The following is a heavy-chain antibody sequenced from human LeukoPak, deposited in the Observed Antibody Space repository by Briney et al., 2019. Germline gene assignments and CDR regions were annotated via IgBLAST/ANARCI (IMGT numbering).Heavy chain of an antibody. CDR3: ARGRTTVVTLGGY. J-gene: IGHJ4*02. V-gene: IGHV1-69*04. CDR2: IIPILGIA. D-gene: IGHD4-23*01. Sequence: SVKVSCKASGGTFSSHAISWVRQAPGQGLEWMGRIIPILGIANYAQKFQGRVTITADKSTSTAYMELSSLRTEDTAVYYCARGRTTVVTLGGYWGQGTLVTVSS. CDR1: GGTFSSHA.